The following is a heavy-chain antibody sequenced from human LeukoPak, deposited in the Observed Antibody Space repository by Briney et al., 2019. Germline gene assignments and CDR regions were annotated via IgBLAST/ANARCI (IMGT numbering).Heavy chain of an antibody. CDR3: ARAQWGYYYDSSGYLDY. D-gene: IGHD3-22*01. CDR2: IRSKANSYAT. J-gene: IGHJ4*02. V-gene: IGHV3-73*01. CDR1: GFTFSGSA. Sequence: GGSLRLSCAASGFTFSGSAMHWVRQASGKGLEWVGRIRSKANSYATAYAASVKGRFTISRDDSKNTAYLQMNSLKTEDTAVYYCARAQWGYYYDSSGYLDYWGQGTPVTVSS.